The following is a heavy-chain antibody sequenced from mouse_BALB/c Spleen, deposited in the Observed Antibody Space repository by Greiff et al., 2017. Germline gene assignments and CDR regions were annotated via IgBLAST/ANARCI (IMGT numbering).Heavy chain of an antibody. D-gene: IGHD2-1*01. Sequence: VKLVESGPGLVAPSQSLSITCTVSGFSLTSYGVHWVRQPPGKGLEWLGVIWAGGSTNYNSALMSRLSISKDNSKSQVFLKMNSLQTDDTARYYCARDNGNYFDYWGQGTTLTVSS. J-gene: IGHJ2*01. V-gene: IGHV2-9*02. CDR3: ARDNGNYFDY. CDR1: GFSLTSYG. CDR2: IWAGGST.